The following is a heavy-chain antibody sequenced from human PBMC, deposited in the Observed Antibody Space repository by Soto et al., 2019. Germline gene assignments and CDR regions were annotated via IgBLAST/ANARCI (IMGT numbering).Heavy chain of an antibody. CDR1: CGSVSNVSYH. Sequence: SQLLPLPWTVACGSVSNVSYHXIWIRQPPGKGLEWIGYIYYSGSTNYNPSLKSRVTISVDTSKNQFSLKLSSVTAADTAVYYCARKLGAAAGYYYYYYYGMDVWGQGTTVTVSS. CDR3: ARKLGAAAGYYYYYYYGMDV. V-gene: IGHV4-61*01. D-gene: IGHD6-13*01. CDR2: IYYSGST. J-gene: IGHJ6*02.